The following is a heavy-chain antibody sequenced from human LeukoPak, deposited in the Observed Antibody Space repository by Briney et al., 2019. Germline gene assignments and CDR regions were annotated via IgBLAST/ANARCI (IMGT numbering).Heavy chain of an antibody. V-gene: IGHV3-7*01. D-gene: IGHD1-26*01. CDR3: AGARGWEFSS. CDR1: RFTFSTYW. CDR2: IQQDGSVQ. Sequence: GGSLRLSCAAFRFTFSTYWMGWVRQAPGKGLEWVATIQQDGSVQHYLDSVKGRFTISRDNGKDPLYLQMNTLRAEDTAVYYCAGARGWEFSSWGQGTLVTVSS. J-gene: IGHJ5*02.